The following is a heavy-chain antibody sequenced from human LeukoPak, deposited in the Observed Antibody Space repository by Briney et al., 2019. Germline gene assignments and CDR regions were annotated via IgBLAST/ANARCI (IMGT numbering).Heavy chain of an antibody. Sequence: GGSLRLSCAVSGFTFSNYGMHRVRQSPGKGLEWVAFIQYDGSNKYYADSVKGRFTISRDNAKNSVYLQMTGLRAEDTALYYCARDSLDGDILTVYQPSWFDRWGQGTLVTVSS. CDR1: GFTFSNYG. CDR2: IQYDGSNK. CDR3: ARDSLDGDILTVYQPSWFDR. J-gene: IGHJ5*02. D-gene: IGHD3-9*01. V-gene: IGHV3-30*02.